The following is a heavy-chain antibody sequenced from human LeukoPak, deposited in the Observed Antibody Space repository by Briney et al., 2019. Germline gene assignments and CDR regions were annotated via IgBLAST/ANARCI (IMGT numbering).Heavy chain of an antibody. J-gene: IGHJ3*02. CDR2: ISAYNGNT. CDR1: GYTFTSYG. D-gene: IGHD3-9*01. Sequence: ASVKVSCTASGYTFTSYGISWVRQAPGQGLEWMGWISAYNGNTNYAQKPQGRVTMTTDTSTSTAYMELRSLRSDDTAVYYCARDQAMRRYFDWLFPDAFDIWGQGTMVTDSS. CDR3: ARDQAMRRYFDWLFPDAFDI. V-gene: IGHV1-18*01.